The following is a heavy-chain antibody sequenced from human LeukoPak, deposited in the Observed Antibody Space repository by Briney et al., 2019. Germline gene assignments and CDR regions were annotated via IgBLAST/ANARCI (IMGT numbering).Heavy chain of an antibody. D-gene: IGHD2-2*01. J-gene: IGHJ4*02. CDR2: ISAYNGNT. Sequence: ASVKVSCKASGYTFTSYGISWVRQAPGQGLEWMGWISAYNGNTNYAQKLQGRVTMTTDTSTSTAYMELGSLRSDDTAVYYCARDRCSSTSCYGPGGYWGQGTLVTVSS. CDR3: ARDRCSSTSCYGPGGY. CDR1: GYTFTSYG. V-gene: IGHV1-18*01.